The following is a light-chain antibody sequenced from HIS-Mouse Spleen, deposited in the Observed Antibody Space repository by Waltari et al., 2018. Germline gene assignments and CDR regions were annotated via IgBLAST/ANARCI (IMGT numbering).Light chain of an antibody. CDR3: YSTDSSGNHRV. J-gene: IGLJ2*01. V-gene: IGLV3-10*01. CDR2: EDS. CDR1: ALPQKY. Sequence: SSELTHPPSVSVSPAQTARITCSGVALPQKYAYWYQQKSGQAPVLVIYEDSKRPSGIPERFSGSSSGTMATLTISGAQVEDEADYYCYSTDSSGNHRVFGGGTKLTVL.